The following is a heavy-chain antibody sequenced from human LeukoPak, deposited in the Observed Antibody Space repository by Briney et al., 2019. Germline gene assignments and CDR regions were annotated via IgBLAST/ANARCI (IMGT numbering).Heavy chain of an antibody. J-gene: IGHJ4*02. D-gene: IGHD1-26*01. V-gene: IGHV4-4*07. CDR1: GGSNSIYY. CDR2: IYNTGST. CDR3: ARDGGGTGRPFDF. Sequence: SETLSLTCTVSGGSNSIYYWNWIRQPAGKGLERIGRIYNTGSTNYNPSLKSRVTMSVDTSNNRLSLNLSPVTAADTAVYYCARDGGGTGRPFDFWGQGTLVTVSS.